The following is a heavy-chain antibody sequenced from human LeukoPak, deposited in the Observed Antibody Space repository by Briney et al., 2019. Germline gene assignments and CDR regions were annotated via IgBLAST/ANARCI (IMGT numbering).Heavy chain of an antibody. CDR2: IYYSGST. Sequence: SETLSLTCTVSGGSISSYYWSWIRQPPGKGLEWIGYIYYSGSTNYNPSLKSRVTISVDTSKNQFSLKLSAVTAADTAVYYCARAHPTRYYMDVWGKGTAVTVSS. CDR3: ARAHPTRYYMDV. J-gene: IGHJ6*03. V-gene: IGHV4-59*01. CDR1: GGSISSYY.